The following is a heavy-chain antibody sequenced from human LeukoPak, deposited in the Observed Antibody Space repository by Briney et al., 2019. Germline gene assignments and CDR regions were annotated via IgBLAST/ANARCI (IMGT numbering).Heavy chain of an antibody. J-gene: IGHJ5*02. CDR1: GGSLSGYY. D-gene: IGHD2-2*02. CDR2: INHSGST. Sequence: SETLSLTCAVYGGSLSGYYWSWIRQPPGKGLEWIGEINHSGSTNYNPSLKSRVTISVDTSKNQFSLKLSSVTAADTAVYYCARVGRYCSSTSCYTGSYNWFDPWGQGTLVTVSS. V-gene: IGHV4-34*01. CDR3: ARVGRYCSSTSCYTGSYNWFDP.